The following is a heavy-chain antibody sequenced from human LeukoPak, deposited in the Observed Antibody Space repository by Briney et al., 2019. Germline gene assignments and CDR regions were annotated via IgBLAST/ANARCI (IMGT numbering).Heavy chain of an antibody. CDR3: ARRADSSGSTRSFDY. Sequence: PSETLSLTCTVSGGSISSSSYYWGWIRQPPGKGLEWIGSIYYSGSTYYNPSLKSRVTISVDTSKNRFSLKLSSVTAADTAVHYCARRADSSGSTRSFDYWGQGTLVTVSS. CDR2: IYYSGST. D-gene: IGHD3-22*01. J-gene: IGHJ4*02. V-gene: IGHV4-39*01. CDR1: GGSISSSSYY.